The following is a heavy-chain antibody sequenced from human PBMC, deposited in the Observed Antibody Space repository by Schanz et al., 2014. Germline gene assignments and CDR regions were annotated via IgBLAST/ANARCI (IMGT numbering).Heavy chain of an antibody. J-gene: IGHJ4*02. CDR1: GFSFGSYA. Sequence: EVQLVESGGGLVQRGGSLRLSCAASGFSFGSYAMSWVRQAPGQGLEWVSALSARGHRTQYADSVMGRFTISSDISKNMLYLHMNSLRAEDTALYYCTKWMDSYVSGFDHWGQGTRVTVSS. CDR2: LSARGHRT. D-gene: IGHD3-10*01. CDR3: TKWMDSYVSGFDH. V-gene: IGHV3-23*04.